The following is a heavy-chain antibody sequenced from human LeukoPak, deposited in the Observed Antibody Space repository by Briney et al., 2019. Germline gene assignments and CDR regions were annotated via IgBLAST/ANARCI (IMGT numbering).Heavy chain of an antibody. D-gene: IGHD5-24*01. J-gene: IGHJ4*02. CDR2: ISSSGSTI. V-gene: IGHV3-11*01. CDR1: GFTFSDYY. Sequence: GWSLRLSCPASGFTFSDYYMSWIRQAPGKGLEWVSYISSSGSTIYYADYVKGRFTISRDNAKNSLYLQMNSLRAEDTAVYYCARDGDGYNLDYWGQGTLVTVSS. CDR3: ARDGDGYNLDY.